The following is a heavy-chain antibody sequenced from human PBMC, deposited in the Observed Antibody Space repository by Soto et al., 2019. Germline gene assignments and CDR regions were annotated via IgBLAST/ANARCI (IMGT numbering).Heavy chain of an antibody. Sequence: EVQLLESGGGLVQPGGSLRLSCAASGFTFSSYAMSWVRQAPGKGLEWGSAISGSGGSTYYADSVKGRFTISRDNSKNTLYLKMNSLRAEDTAVYYCARSDCSGGSCYLAFDIWGQGTMVTVSS. V-gene: IGHV3-23*01. CDR1: GFTFSSYA. J-gene: IGHJ3*02. D-gene: IGHD2-15*01. CDR3: ARSDCSGGSCYLAFDI. CDR2: ISGSGGST.